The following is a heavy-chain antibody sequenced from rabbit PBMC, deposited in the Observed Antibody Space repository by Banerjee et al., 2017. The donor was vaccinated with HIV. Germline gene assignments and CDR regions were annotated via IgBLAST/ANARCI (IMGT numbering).Heavy chain of an antibody. V-gene: IGHV1S45*01. J-gene: IGHJ2*01. CDR1: GFSFSNKAV. Sequence: QEQLVEYGGDLVQPEGSLTLTCKASGFSFSNKAVMCWVRQAPGKGLEWIACINAVTGKAVYASWAKGRFTISKTSSTTVTLQMTSLTAADTATYFCARNYVNAFDPWGPGTLVTVS. CDR2: INAVTGKA. CDR3: ARNYVNAFDP. D-gene: IGHD1-1*01.